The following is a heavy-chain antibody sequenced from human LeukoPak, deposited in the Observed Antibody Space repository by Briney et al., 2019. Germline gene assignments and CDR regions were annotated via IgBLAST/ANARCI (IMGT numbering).Heavy chain of an antibody. Sequence: SVKVSCKASGGTFISYAISWGRQAPGQGLEWMGRIIPIFGTANYAQKFQGRVTITTDESTSTAYMELSSLRSEDTAVYYCARAYLNAFDIWGQGTMVTVSS. V-gene: IGHV1-69*05. CDR1: GGTFISYA. CDR3: ARAYLNAFDI. CDR2: IIPIFGTA. J-gene: IGHJ3*02.